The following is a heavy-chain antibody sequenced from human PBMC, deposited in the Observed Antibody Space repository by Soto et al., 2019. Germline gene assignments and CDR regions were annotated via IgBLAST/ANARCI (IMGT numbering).Heavy chain of an antibody. CDR1: EFTFNAYT. V-gene: IGHV3-43*01. D-gene: IGHD3-9*01. Sequence: GVSLRLSCAATEFTFNAYTMHWVRQAPGKGLEWVSLISWDGGITYYGDSVKGRFTVSRDNSDNSLYLQMTSLRSDDNAFYYFAKDSYDILTGQTRYFDSWGQGT. CDR3: AKDSYDILTGQTRYFDS. CDR2: ISWDGGIT. J-gene: IGHJ4*02.